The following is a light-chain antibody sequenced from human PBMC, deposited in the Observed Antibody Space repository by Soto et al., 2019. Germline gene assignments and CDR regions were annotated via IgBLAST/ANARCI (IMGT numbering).Light chain of an antibody. CDR2: EVS. V-gene: IGLV2-14*01. J-gene: IGLJ2*01. CDR1: SSDVGGYNY. CDR3: SSYTSSSTLVV. Sequence: QSVLTQPASVSGSPGQSITISCTGTSSDVGGYNYVFWYQQHPGKAPKLMIYEVSNRPSGVSNRFSGSKSGNTASLTISGLQAEDEADYYCSSYTSSSTLVVFGGGTQLTVL.